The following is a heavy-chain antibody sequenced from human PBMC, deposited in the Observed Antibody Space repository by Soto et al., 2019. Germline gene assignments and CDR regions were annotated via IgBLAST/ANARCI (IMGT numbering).Heavy chain of an antibody. CDR3: VSQRTTVPTQAYFDY. Sequence: SETLSLTCTVSGGSVTNSSYYWGWIRQSPGKGLEWVGSVYYRGRSYSKSPVKSRVTISVDTSKNRFSLSLNSVTASDTAVYFCVSQRTTVPTQAYFDYWGPGALVTVSS. V-gene: IGHV4-39*01. J-gene: IGHJ4*02. CDR1: GGSVTNSSYY. CDR2: VYYRGRS. D-gene: IGHD4-17*01.